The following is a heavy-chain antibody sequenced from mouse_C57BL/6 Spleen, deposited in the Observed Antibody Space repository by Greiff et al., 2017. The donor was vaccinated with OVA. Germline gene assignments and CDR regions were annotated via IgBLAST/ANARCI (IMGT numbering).Heavy chain of an antibody. J-gene: IGHJ3*01. CDR3: AREDYYEYDEAAWFAY. CDR1: GYTFTSYW. D-gene: IGHD2-4*01. CDR2: IYPSDSET. Sequence: QVQLQQPGAELVRPGSSVKLSCKASGYTFTSYWMDWVKQRPGQGLEWIGNIYPSDSETHYNQKFKDKATLTVDKSSSTAYMQLSSLTSEDSAVYYCAREDYYEYDEAAWFAYWGQGTLVTVSA. V-gene: IGHV1-61*01.